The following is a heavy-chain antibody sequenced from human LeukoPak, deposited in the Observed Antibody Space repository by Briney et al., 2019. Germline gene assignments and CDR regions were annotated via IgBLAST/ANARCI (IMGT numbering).Heavy chain of an antibody. CDR2: IYHSGST. D-gene: IGHD6-13*01. V-gene: IGHV4-34*01. Sequence: SETLSLTCAVYGGSFTGYYWTWIRQPPGKGLEWIGEIYHSGSTNYSPSLKSRVTISIDTSKNQFSLKLSSVTAADTAVYYCARYSSSWYGGIDYWGQGTLVTVSS. CDR3: ARYSSSWYGGIDY. CDR1: GGSFTGYY. J-gene: IGHJ4*02.